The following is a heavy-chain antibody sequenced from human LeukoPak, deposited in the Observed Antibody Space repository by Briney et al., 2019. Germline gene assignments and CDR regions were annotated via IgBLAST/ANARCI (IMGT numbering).Heavy chain of an antibody. CDR1: GFTVSSYY. D-gene: IGHD1-26*01. Sequence: GGSLRLSCAASGFTVSSYYMSWVRQAPGKGLESVSVISNEGGTYYADSVKGRFTISRDNAKNSLYLQMNSLRAEDTAVYYCARPPFQYSGSYYGFDYWGQGTLVTVSS. CDR3: ARPPFQYSGSYYGFDY. V-gene: IGHV3-53*01. J-gene: IGHJ4*02. CDR2: ISNEGGT.